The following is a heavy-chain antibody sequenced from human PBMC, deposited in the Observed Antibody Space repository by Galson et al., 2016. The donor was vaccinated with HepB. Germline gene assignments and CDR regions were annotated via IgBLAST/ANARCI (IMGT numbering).Heavy chain of an antibody. J-gene: IGHJ4*02. CDR3: ASWWQTPAGYFDY. V-gene: IGHV3-7*01. CDR1: GFTFSSDW. D-gene: IGHD2-8*02. CDR2: IKQDGSEK. Sequence: SLRLSCAASGFTFSSDWMSWVRQAPGKGLEWVANIKQDGSEKYYVDSVKGRFTISRDNAKNSLYLQMNSLRAEDTAVYYCASWWQTPAGYFDYWGQGTLVHVSS.